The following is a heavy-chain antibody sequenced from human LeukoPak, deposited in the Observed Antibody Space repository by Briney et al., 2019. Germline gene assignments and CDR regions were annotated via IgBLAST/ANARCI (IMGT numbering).Heavy chain of an antibody. CDR3: ARDGWPAFDY. CDR2: IYHSGST. D-gene: IGHD2-15*01. V-gene: IGHV4-59*12. CDR1: GGSITTYY. Sequence: SETLSLTCTVSGGSITTYYWSWIRQPPGKRLEWIGYIYHSGSTNYNPSLKSRVTISVDTSKNQFSLHLDSVTPEDTAMYYCARDGWPAFDYWGQGSLVTVSS. J-gene: IGHJ4*02.